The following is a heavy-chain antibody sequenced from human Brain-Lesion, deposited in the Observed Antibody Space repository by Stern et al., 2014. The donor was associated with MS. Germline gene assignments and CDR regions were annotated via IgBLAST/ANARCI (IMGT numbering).Heavy chain of an antibody. CDR3: VRRFGELSSHFDY. CDR2: ISSSSSYI. V-gene: IGHV3-21*01. D-gene: IGHD3-10*01. CDR1: GFTLINYS. J-gene: IGHJ4*02. Sequence: EVQLVESGGGLVKPGGSLRLSCAASGFTLINYSMNWVRQAPGKGLEWVSSISSSSSYIKYADSVKGRFTISRDNAKNSLYLQRNSLRAEDTAVYYCVRRFGELSSHFDYWGQGTLVTVSS.